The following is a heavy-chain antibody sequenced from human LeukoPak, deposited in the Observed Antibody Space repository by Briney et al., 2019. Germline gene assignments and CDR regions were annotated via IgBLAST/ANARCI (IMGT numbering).Heavy chain of an antibody. CDR3: AKVSYYDSSGQSNHFYYMDV. CDR1: GFTFISYA. CDR2: ISGSGGST. Sequence: PGGSLRLSCAASGFTFISYAMSWARQAPGKGLEWVSAISGSGGSTYYADSVKGRFTISRDNSKNTLYLQMNSLRAEDTAVYYCAKVSYYDSSGQSNHFYYMDVLSKGTTVTVSS. V-gene: IGHV3-23*01. D-gene: IGHD3-22*01. J-gene: IGHJ6*03.